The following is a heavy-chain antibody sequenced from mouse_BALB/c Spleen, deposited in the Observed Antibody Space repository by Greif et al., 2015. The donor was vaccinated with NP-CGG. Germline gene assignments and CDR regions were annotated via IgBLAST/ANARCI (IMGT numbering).Heavy chain of an antibody. CDR2: INPGSSTI. Sequence: EVKLMESGGGLVQPGGSLNLSCAASGFDFSRYWMSWARQAPGKGQEWIGEINPGSSTINYTPSLKDKFIISRDNAKNTLYLQTSKVRSEDTALYYCARRGRYYAMDYWGQGTSVTVSS. CDR3: ARRGRYYAMDY. J-gene: IGHJ4*01. V-gene: IGHV4-2*02. CDR1: GFDFSRYW.